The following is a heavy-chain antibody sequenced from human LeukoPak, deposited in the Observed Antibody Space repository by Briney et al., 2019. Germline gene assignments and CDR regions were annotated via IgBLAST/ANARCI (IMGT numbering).Heavy chain of an antibody. Sequence: PGGSLRLSCAASGFTFSSYAMSWVRQAPGKGLEWVSAISGSGGDTYYADSVKGRVKGRFTISRDNSKNTLYLQMNSLRAEDTALYYCAKDWVSGRSGGTYHDYWGQGTLVTVSS. CDR1: GFTFSSYA. J-gene: IGHJ4*02. V-gene: IGHV3-23*01. D-gene: IGHD2-15*01. CDR3: AKDWVSGRSGGTYHDY. CDR2: ISGSGGDT.